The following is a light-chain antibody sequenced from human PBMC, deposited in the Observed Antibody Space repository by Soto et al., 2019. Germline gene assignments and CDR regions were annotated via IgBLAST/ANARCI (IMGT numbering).Light chain of an antibody. V-gene: IGKV3-20*01. J-gene: IGKJ3*01. CDR1: QSVSSSY. Sequence: EIVLTQSPGTLSLSPGERATLSCRASQSVSSSYLAWYQQKPGQAPRLLIYGASSRATGIPDRFSGSGSGTDFNLTISRLETEDFAVYYCQQYGRSPSGGFTFGPGTKVEIK. CDR3: QQYGRSPSGGFT. CDR2: GAS.